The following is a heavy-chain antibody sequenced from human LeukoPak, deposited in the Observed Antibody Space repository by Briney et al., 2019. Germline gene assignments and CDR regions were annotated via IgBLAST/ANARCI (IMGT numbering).Heavy chain of an antibody. CDR1: GGSFSSYY. CDR3: ARDIAAMAHFDY. J-gene: IGHJ4*02. CDR2: INHSGST. D-gene: IGHD5-18*01. V-gene: IGHV4-34*01. Sequence: SETLSLTCAVYGGSFSSYYWRWIRQPPGKGLEWIGEINHSGSTNYNPSLKSRVTISVDTSKNQFSLKLSSVTAADTAVYYCARDIAAMAHFDYWGQGTLVTVSS.